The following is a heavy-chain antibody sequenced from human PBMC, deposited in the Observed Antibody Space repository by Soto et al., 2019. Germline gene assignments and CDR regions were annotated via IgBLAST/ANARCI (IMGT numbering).Heavy chain of an antibody. CDR3: VRRSPEDAFDI. CDR1: GGSIISDGYS. J-gene: IGHJ3*02. Sequence: SETLSLTCAVSGGSIISDGYSWSWIRQPPGKGLQWIGHIYEGGNTYYTPSLESRVAISTDKSNNQFSLRLSSVTAADTAVYYCVRRSPEDAFDIWGQGTMVTVSS. CDR2: IYEGGNT. V-gene: IGHV4-30-2*01.